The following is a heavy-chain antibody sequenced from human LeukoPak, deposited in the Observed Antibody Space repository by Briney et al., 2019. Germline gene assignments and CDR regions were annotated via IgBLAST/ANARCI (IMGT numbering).Heavy chain of an antibody. CDR1: GGSISSSSYY. D-gene: IGHD5-24*01. Sequence: SETLSLTCTVSGGSISSSSYYWGWIRQPPGKGLEWIGSIYHSGSTYYNPSLKSRVTISVDTSKNQFSLKLSSVTAADTAVYYCARVRDGYNLGYWGQGTLVTVSS. CDR2: IYHSGST. CDR3: ARVRDGYNLGY. J-gene: IGHJ4*02. V-gene: IGHV4-39*07.